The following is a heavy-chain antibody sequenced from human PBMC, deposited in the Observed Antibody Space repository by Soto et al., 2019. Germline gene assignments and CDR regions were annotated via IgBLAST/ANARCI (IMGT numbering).Heavy chain of an antibody. CDR2: IIPILGIA. CDR1: GYTFTSYA. D-gene: IGHD1-1*01. J-gene: IGHJ6*03. V-gene: IGHV1-69*04. Sequence: SVKVSCKASGYTFTSYAMHWVRQAPGQGLEWMGRIIPILGIANYAQKFQGRVTITADKSTSTAYMELSSLRSEDTAVYYCARDQEVNWNYYMDVWGKGTTVTVSS. CDR3: ARDQEVNWNYYMDV.